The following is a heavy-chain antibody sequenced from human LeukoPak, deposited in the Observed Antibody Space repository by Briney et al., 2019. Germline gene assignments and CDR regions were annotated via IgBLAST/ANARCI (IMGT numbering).Heavy chain of an antibody. V-gene: IGHV3-11*06. CDR3: TRGHYGLDV. J-gene: IGHJ6*04. Sequence: PGGSLRLSCAVSGFTFSDHYMTWIRQAPGKGLEWVSYVTKTGSYANYADSVQGRFTISRDNAKNSLYLHMNDLRVEDTAVYYCTRGHYGLDVWGKGTTVTVSP. CDR2: VTKTGSYA. CDR1: GFTFSDHY.